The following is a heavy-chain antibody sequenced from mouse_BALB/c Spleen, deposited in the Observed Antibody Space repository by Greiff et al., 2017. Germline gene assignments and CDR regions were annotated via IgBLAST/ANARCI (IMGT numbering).Heavy chain of an antibody. CDR3: AVYYYGSSFFDY. CDR1: GYSITSDYA. J-gene: IGHJ2*01. D-gene: IGHD1-1*01. Sequence: EVKLVESGPGLVKPSQSLSLTCTVTGYSITSDYAWNWIRQFPGNKLEWMGYISYSGSTSYNPSLKSRISITRDTSKNQFFLQLNSVTTEDTATYYCAVYYYGSSFFDYWGQGTTLTVSS. CDR2: ISYSGST. V-gene: IGHV3-2*02.